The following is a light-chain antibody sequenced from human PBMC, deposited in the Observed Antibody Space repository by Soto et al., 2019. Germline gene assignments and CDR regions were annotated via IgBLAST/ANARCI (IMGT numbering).Light chain of an antibody. V-gene: IGKV3-20*01. CDR3: PPYGSSPT. Sequence: EIGLTQSPGTLSLSPGERATLSCMASQSVSSSYLAWYKQKPGQAPRLLIYGASSRATGIPDRFSGSGSGTDFTLTISSLEPDDFAVYYCPPYGSSPTFGGGTKVYI. CDR2: GAS. J-gene: IGKJ4*01. CDR1: QSVSSSY.